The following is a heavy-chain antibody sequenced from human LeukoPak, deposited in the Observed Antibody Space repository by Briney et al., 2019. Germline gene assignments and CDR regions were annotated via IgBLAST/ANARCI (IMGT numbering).Heavy chain of an antibody. CDR1: GITFGDYA. Sequence: GGSLRLSCTASGITFGDYAMNWVRQAPGKGLEWVGFIRSKAYGGTTEYAASVKGRFTISRDDSKSIAYLQMNSLKTEDTAVYYCTSDEAEDTSYWGQGTLVTVSS. D-gene: IGHD1-26*01. V-gene: IGHV3-49*04. J-gene: IGHJ4*02. CDR2: IRSKAYGGTT. CDR3: TSDEAEDTSY.